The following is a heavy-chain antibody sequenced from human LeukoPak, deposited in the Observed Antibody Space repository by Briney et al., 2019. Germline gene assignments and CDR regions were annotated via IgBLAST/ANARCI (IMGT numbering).Heavy chain of an antibody. CDR2: IYYTGNT. J-gene: IGHJ3*02. CDR3: AGRVGIMQSDAFDI. D-gene: IGHD1-26*01. Sequence: SETLSLTSTVCGGSISRRSHYWGWFRKPPGKGLKRIRRIYYTGNTDYSPSIEKRVTISADTCKNHFSLKVNSVTAADTAVFYCAGRVGIMQSDAFDIWGQGTMVTVSA. CDR1: GGSISRRSHY. V-gene: IGHV4-39*02.